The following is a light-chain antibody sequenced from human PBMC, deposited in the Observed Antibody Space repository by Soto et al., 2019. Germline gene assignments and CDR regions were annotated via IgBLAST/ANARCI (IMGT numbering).Light chain of an antibody. CDR1: TGAVTSGYY. Sequence: QTVVTQEPSLTVSPGGTVTLTCATSTGAVTSGYYPNWFQQKPGRAPRALIYSTNNKYSWTPARFSGSLLGGKAALTLSGVQPEDEADYYCLLYYGGQLGVFGRGTKLTVL. CDR3: LLYYGGQLGV. CDR2: STN. J-gene: IGLJ3*02. V-gene: IGLV7-43*01.